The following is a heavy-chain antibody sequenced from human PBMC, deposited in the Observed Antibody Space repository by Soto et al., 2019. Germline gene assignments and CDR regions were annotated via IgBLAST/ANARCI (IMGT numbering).Heavy chain of an antibody. CDR1: GGSISSYY. Sequence: QVQLQESGPGLVKPSETLSLTCTVSGGSISSYYWSWIRQPPGKGLEWIGYIYYSGSTNYNPSLKSRVTISVDTSKNQFSLKLSSVTAADTAVYYCARRVWVAWYFDLWGRGTLVTVSS. CDR2: IYYSGST. CDR3: ARRVWVAWYFDL. V-gene: IGHV4-59*01. J-gene: IGHJ2*01. D-gene: IGHD3-16*01.